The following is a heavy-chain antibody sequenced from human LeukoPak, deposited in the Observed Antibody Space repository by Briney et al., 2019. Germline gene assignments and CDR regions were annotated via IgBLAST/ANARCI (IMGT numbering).Heavy chain of an antibody. Sequence: PGGSLRLSCAASGFTFSSYGMHWVRQAPGKGLEWVAFIRYDGSNKYHADSVKGRFTISRDNSKNTLYLQMNSLRAEDTAVYYCAKLSGYCSGGSCLDAFDIWGQGTMVTVSS. V-gene: IGHV3-30*02. CDR1: GFTFSSYG. D-gene: IGHD2-15*01. CDR3: AKLSGYCSGGSCLDAFDI. CDR2: IRYDGSNK. J-gene: IGHJ3*02.